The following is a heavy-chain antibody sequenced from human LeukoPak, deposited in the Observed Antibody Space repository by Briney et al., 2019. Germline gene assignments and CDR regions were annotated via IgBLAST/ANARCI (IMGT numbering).Heavy chain of an antibody. D-gene: IGHD3-10*01. CDR1: GYTFTGYY. J-gene: IGHJ3*02. CDR2: INPNSGGT. CDR3: ASAGTCYGSGSPADAFDI. Sequence: ASVKVSCKASGYTFTGYYMHWVRQAPGQGLEWMGWINPNSGGTNYAQKFQGRVTMTRDTSISTAYMEPSRLRSDDTAVYYCASAGTCYGSGSPADAFDIWGQGTMVTVSS. V-gene: IGHV1-2*02.